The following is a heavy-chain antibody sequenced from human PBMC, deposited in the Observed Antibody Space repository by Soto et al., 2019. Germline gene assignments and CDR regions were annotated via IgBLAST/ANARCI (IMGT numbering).Heavy chain of an antibody. D-gene: IGHD6-19*01. Sequence: SQTLSLTCAISGDSVSSNGAAWNWIRQSPSRGLEWLGRTYYRSKWYNDYAVSVKSRITINPDTSKNQFSLQLNSVTPEDTAVYYCARDFMAVAAARHYFDYWGQGTLVTVSS. J-gene: IGHJ4*02. CDR3: ARDFMAVAAARHYFDY. V-gene: IGHV6-1*01. CDR2: TYYRSKWYN. CDR1: GDSVSSNGAA.